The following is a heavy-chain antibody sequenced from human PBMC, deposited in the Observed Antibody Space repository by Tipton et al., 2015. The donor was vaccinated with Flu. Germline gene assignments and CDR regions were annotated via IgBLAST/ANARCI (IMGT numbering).Heavy chain of an antibody. CDR2: ISSSGSTI. D-gene: IGHD2-2*01. Sequence: SLRLSCAAPGFTFSDYYMSWIRQAPGKGLEWVSYISSSGSTIYYADSVKGRFTISRDNAKNSLYLQMNSLRAEDTAVYYCAREGGGYCSSTSCYAYYYYYGMDVWGQGTTVTVSS. CDR1: GFTFSDYY. J-gene: IGHJ6*02. CDR3: AREGGGYCSSTSCYAYYYYYGMDV. V-gene: IGHV3-11*01.